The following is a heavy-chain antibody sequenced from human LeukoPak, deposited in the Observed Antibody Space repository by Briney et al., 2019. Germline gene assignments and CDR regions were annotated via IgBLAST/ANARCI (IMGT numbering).Heavy chain of an antibody. CDR1: GGSISSGSYY. CDR2: IYTSGSI. CDR3: ARVSRRGAFDI. V-gene: IGHV4-61*02. Sequence: ASQTLSLTCTVSGGSISSGSYYWSWIRRPAGKGLEWIGRIYTSGSINYNPSLKSRVTMSVDTSKNQFSLKLSSVTAADTAVYYCARVSRRGAFDIWGQGTMVTVSS. D-gene: IGHD3-10*01. J-gene: IGHJ3*02.